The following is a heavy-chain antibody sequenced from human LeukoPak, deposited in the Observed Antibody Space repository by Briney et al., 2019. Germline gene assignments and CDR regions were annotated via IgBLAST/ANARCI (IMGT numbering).Heavy chain of an antibody. D-gene: IGHD7-27*01. CDR3: AIDPNWGIHY. J-gene: IGHJ4*02. CDR1: GFTFSTYT. V-gene: IGHV3-23*01. Sequence: GGSLKLSCAASGFTFSTYTMYWVRQPPGKGLEWVSIIGGSGGDIHYADSVKGRFTISRDNSKNTLYLQMNSLRVEDTAIYYCAIDPNWGIHYWGQGVLVTVSS. CDR2: IGGSGGDI.